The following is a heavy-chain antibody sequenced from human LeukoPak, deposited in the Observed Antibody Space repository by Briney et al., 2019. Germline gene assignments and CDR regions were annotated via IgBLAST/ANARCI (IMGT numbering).Heavy chain of an antibody. CDR3: ARVAARYVGMDV. CDR2: IYYSGST. V-gene: IGHV4-61*08. D-gene: IGHD6-6*01. Sequence: SETLSLTCTVSGGSISSGGYYWSWIRQPPGKGLEWIGYIYYSGSTNYNPSLKSRVTISVDTSKKQVSLNLSSVTAADTAVYYCARVAARYVGMDVWGQGTTVTVSS. J-gene: IGHJ6*02. CDR1: GGSISSGGYY.